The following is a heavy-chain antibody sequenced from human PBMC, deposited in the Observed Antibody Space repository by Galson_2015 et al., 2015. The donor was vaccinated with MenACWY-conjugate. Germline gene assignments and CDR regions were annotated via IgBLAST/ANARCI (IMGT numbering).Heavy chain of an antibody. CDR3: ARKSGWPNFFDY. CDR2: FHHSGSA. J-gene: IGHJ4*02. D-gene: IGHD6-19*01. CDR1: GDFDTSNYY. V-gene: IGHV4-38-2*02. Sequence: TLSLTCTVSGDFDTSNYYWGWIRQPPGKGLEWIGSFHHSGSAYYNPSLQSRVTTSVDTSKRQLFLKLISVTAADTALYYCARKSGWPNFFDYWGQGILV.